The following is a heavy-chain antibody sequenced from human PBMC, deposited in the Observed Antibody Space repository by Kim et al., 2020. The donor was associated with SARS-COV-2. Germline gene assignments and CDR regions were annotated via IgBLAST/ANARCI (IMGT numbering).Heavy chain of an antibody. CDR2: NT. J-gene: IGHJ4*02. Sequence: NTKISQKFQDRLPMTRDTPGSTAYMDLSSLRSEDTAVYYCARYSGSYSLDFWGQGTLVTVSS. V-gene: IGHV1-3*01. CDR3: ARYSGSYSLDF. D-gene: IGHD1-26*01.